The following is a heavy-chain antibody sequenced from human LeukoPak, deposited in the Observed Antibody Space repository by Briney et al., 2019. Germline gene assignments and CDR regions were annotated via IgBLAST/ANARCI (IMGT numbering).Heavy chain of an antibody. CDR2: IYYSGST. V-gene: IGHV4-31*03. D-gene: IGHD3-22*01. CDR3: ARDGLRGIYYDSSRWFDP. CDR1: GGSISSGGYY. Sequence: PSETLSLTCTVSGGSISSGGYYWSWIRQHPGKGLEWIGYIYYSGSTYYNPSLKSRVTISVDTSKNQFSLKLSSVTAADTAVYYCARDGLRGIYYDSSRWFDPWGQGTLVTVSS. J-gene: IGHJ5*02.